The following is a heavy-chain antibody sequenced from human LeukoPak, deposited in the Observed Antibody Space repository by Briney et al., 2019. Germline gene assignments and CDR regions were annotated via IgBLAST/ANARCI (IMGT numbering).Heavy chain of an antibody. V-gene: IGHV3-66*01. CDR2: IYSGGST. CDR1: GFTFSSCW. Sequence: GGSLRLSCAASGFTFSSCWMSWVRQDPGKGLEWVSVIYSGGSTYYADSVKGRFTISRDNSKNTLYLQMNSLRAEDTAVYYCARVNSSSWYMDWFDPWGQGTLATVSS. J-gene: IGHJ5*02. D-gene: IGHD6-13*01. CDR3: ARVNSSSWYMDWFDP.